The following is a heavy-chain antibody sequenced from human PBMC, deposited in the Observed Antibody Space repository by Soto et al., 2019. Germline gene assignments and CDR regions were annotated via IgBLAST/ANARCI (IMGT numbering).Heavy chain of an antibody. CDR3: ARDDDNYDSSGYGGLDV. CDR1: GYSFTSYG. V-gene: IGHV1-18*01. Sequence: GASVKVSCEACGYSFTSYGISWVRQAPGQGLEWMGWISAYNGNTNYAQKLQGRVTMTTDTSTSTAYMELRSLRSDDTAVYYCARDDDNYDSSGYGGLDVWGQGTTVTVSS. J-gene: IGHJ6*02. CDR2: ISAYNGNT. D-gene: IGHD3-22*01.